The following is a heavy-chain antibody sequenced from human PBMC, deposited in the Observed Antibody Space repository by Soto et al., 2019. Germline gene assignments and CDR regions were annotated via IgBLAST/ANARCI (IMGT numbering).Heavy chain of an antibody. CDR2: ISGSGGST. J-gene: IGHJ4*02. V-gene: IGHV3-23*01. Sequence: EVQLLESGGGLVQPGGSLRLSCAASGFTFSSYAMSWVRQAPGKGLEWVSAISGSGGSTYYADSVKGRFTISRDNSKNTLYLQMNSLRAEDTAVYYCAITMIVVAAGGGSIDYWGQGTLVTVSS. D-gene: IGHD3-22*01. CDR1: GFTFSSYA. CDR3: AITMIVVAAGGGSIDY.